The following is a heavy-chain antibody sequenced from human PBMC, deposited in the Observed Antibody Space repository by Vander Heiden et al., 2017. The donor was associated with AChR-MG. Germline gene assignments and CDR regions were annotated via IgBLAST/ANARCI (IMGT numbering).Heavy chain of an antibody. J-gene: IGHJ6*02. CDR3: ARDLFIGRDLNGMDV. CDR2: IRSSSSTI. V-gene: IGHV3-48*02. Sequence: EVQLVESGGGLVQPGGSLRLSCAASGFTFSSYSMNWVRQAPGKGLEWVSYIRSSSSTIYYADSVKGRFTISRDNAKNSLYLQMNSLRDEDTAVYYCARDLFIGRDLNGMDVWGQGTTVTVSS. CDR1: GFTFSSYS. D-gene: IGHD2-15*01.